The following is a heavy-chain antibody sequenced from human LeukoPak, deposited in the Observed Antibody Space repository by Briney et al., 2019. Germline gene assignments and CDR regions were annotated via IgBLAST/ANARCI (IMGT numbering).Heavy chain of an antibody. V-gene: IGHV3-7*01. Sequence: GGSLRLSCAASGFVFSTYWMTWVRQAPGKGLEWVANINLDGTEEHYVDSSLRGRFTISRDNAKNSLYLQMTSLRVEDTAVYYCASGRHDFLHWGQGTLVTVSS. J-gene: IGHJ4*02. CDR1: GFVFSTYW. D-gene: IGHD3/OR15-3a*01. CDR2: INLDGTEE. CDR3: ASGRHDFLH.